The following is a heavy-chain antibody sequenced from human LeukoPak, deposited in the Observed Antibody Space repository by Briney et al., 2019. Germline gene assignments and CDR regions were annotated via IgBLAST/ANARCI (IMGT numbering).Heavy chain of an antibody. CDR3: ARYSLGYCSAGNSNYFDY. Sequence: GESLKISCKASGYSFSNSWIGWVRQMPGKGLDWMGIIYPDDSDTKYSPSFQGQVTISLDNSINTAYLQWSSLEASDTAMYYCARYSLGYCSAGNSNYFDYWGQGTLVTVAS. V-gene: IGHV5-51*01. J-gene: IGHJ4*02. CDR2: IYPDDSDT. CDR1: GYSFSNSW. D-gene: IGHD2-15*01.